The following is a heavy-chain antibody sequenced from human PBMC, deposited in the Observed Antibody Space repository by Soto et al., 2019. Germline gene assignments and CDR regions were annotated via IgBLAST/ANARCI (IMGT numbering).Heavy chain of an antibody. D-gene: IGHD2-2*01. CDR3: ARVRRRFGNTSQKWFDP. CDR1: GGSFSGYY. J-gene: IGHJ5*02. CDR2: INPSGST. V-gene: IGHV4-34*01. Sequence: SETRSLTCAVYGGSFSGYYWRWIRQAPGKGLEGMGEINPSGSTNYNPSLTSRVTISVDTSKNRVSLKLSSVPAAHTAVNYCARVRRRFGNTSQKWFDPWGQGTLVTVSS.